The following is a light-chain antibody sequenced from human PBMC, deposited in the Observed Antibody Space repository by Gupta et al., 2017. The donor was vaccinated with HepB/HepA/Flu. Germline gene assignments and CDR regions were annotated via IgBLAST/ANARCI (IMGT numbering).Light chain of an antibody. CDR2: RVS. CDR3: VQGTHWPIS. CDR1: QSLVHSNGNTF. Sequence: VVMTQSPLFLPVTLGQPASISCRSSQSLVHSNGNTFLNWFHQRPGQSPRRLIYRVSNRDSGVPDRFSGSGSGTDFTLKISRVEAEDVGIYFCVQGTHWPISFGGGTKVEIK. V-gene: IGKV2-30*02. J-gene: IGKJ4*01.